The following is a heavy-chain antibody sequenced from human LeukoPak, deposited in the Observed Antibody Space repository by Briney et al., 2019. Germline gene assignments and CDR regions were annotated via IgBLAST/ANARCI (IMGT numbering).Heavy chain of an antibody. CDR1: GSRFTSYW. D-gene: IGHD5-12*01. J-gene: IGHJ4*02. Sequence: PGGSLQISCQGSGSRFTSYWIGWVRQVTGKGLEWMGIIYPGDSDTRYSPSFQGQVTISADKSISTAYLQWSSLKASDTAMYYCARHGMATLYYFDYWGQGTLVTVSS. V-gene: IGHV5-51*01. CDR3: ARHGMATLYYFDY. CDR2: IYPGDSDT.